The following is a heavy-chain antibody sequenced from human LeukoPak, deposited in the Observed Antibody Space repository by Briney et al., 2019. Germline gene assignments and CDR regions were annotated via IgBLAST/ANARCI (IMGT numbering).Heavy chain of an antibody. CDR2: INHSGST. V-gene: IGHV4-34*03. D-gene: IGHD2-21*01. J-gene: IGHJ5*02. CDR1: GGSFSGYY. Sequence: SETLSLTCAVYGGSFSGYYWSWIRQPPGKGLEWIGEINHSGSTNYNPSLKSRVTISVDTSKNQFSLKLSSVTAADTAVYYCLCGGIHNWFDPWGQGTLVTVSS. CDR3: LCGGIHNWFDP.